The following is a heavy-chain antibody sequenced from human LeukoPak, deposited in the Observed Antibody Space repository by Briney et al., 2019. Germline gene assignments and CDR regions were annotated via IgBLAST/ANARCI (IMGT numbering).Heavy chain of an antibody. CDR1: GFIVSSNY. D-gene: IGHD5-24*01. CDR2: IYSGGST. CDR3: ARAERWLQLNS. J-gene: IGHJ4*02. V-gene: IGHV3-53*01. Sequence: PGGSLRLSCAASGFIVSSNYMNWVRQAPGKGLEWVSVIYSGGSTYYADSVKGRFTISRDNAKNTVYLQTNSLRAEDTAVYYCARAERWLQLNSWGQGTLVTVSS.